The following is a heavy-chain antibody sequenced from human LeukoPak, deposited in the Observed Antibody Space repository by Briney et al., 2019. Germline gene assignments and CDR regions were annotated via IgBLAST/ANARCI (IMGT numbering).Heavy chain of an antibody. D-gene: IGHD6-13*01. Sequence: GGSLRLSCTTSGFNFRAYWMGWVRQAPGKGLEWVSVIYSGGSTYYADSVKGRFTISRDNSKNTLYLQMNSLRAEDTAVYYCARRPRYSSSWYGPDAFDIWGQGTMVTVSS. V-gene: IGHV3-66*01. CDR3: ARRPRYSSSWYGPDAFDI. CDR1: GFNFRAYW. J-gene: IGHJ3*02. CDR2: IYSGGST.